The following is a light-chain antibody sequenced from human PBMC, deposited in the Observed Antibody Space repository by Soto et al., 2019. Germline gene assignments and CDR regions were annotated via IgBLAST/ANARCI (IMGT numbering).Light chain of an antibody. J-gene: IGKJ2*01. CDR1: QSISSY. V-gene: IGKV1-39*01. Sequence: DIQMTQSPSSLSASVGDRVTITCRASQSISSYLNWYQQKPGKAPNLLIYAASNLQSGVPSRFSGSGSGTDFTLTISSLQPEDFATYYCQQSYSTQYTFGQGTKVDIK. CDR3: QQSYSTQYT. CDR2: AAS.